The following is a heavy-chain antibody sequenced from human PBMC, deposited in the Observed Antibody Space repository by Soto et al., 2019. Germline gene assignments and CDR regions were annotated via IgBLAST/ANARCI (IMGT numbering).Heavy chain of an antibody. CDR2: ISYDGSNK. Sequence: QVQLVESGGGVVQPGRSLRLSCAVSGFTFSTYAMHWVRQAPGKGLEWVAVISYDGSNKYYADSVKGRFTISRDNSKNTLYLQMNSLRAEDTAVYYCARPYCSSTSCYFPYYYYGMDVWGQGTTVTVSS. J-gene: IGHJ6*02. CDR1: GFTFSTYA. CDR3: ARPYCSSTSCYFPYYYYGMDV. D-gene: IGHD2-2*01. V-gene: IGHV3-30-3*01.